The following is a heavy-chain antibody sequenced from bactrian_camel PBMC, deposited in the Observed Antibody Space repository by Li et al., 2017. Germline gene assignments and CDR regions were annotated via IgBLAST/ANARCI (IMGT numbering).Heavy chain of an antibody. CDR2: IYTGGGST. CDR1: GPTFSSNC. V-gene: IGHV3S54*01. CDR3: TACSLRPEGGKF. D-gene: IGHD2*01. J-gene: IGHJ4*01. Sequence: HVQLAESGGGSVQAGGSLRLSCAASGPTFSSNCMGWFRQAPGKEREGVAVIYTGGGSTYYVDSVKGRFTISRDIAKNTLCLQMNDLKTEDTAIYSCTACSLRPEGGKFWGRGTQVTVS.